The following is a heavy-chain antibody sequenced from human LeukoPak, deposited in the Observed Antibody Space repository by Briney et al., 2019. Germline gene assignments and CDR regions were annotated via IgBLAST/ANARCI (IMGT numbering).Heavy chain of an antibody. CDR3: ARASGVVAERLDY. D-gene: IGHD2-2*01. CDR1: GDSVSSNSAA. Sequence: SQTLSLTCAISGDSVSSNSAAWNWIRQSPSGGLEWLGRTYYRSKWYNDYAVSVKSRITINPDTSKNQFSLKLNSVTPEDTAVYYCARASGVVAERLDYWGQGTLVTVSS. V-gene: IGHV6-1*01. J-gene: IGHJ4*02. CDR2: TYYRSKWYN.